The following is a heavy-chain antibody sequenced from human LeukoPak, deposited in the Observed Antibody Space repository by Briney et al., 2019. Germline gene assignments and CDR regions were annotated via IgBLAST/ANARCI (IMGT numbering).Heavy chain of an antibody. J-gene: IGHJ4*02. CDR1: GFTFSSYS. D-gene: IGHD1-1*01. CDR2: ISSSSSYI. V-gene: IGHV3-21*01. Sequence: PGGSLRLSCAASGFTFSSYSMNWLRQAPGKGLEWVSSISSSSSYIYYADSVKGRFTISRDNAKNSLYLQMNSLRAEDTAVYYCARDEELERGAGDPGDFDYWGQGTLVTVSS. CDR3: ARDEELERGAGDPGDFDY.